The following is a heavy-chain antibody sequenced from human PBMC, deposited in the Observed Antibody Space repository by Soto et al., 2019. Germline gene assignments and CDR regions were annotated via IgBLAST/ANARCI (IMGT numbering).Heavy chain of an antibody. CDR1: GFVFKNYE. D-gene: IGHD1-20*01. V-gene: IGHV3-48*03. Sequence: GALRLSCVASGFVFKNYEMNWVRQAPGKGLEWISYISNSGNTIYVADSMRGRFTISRDNAKNSLFLQMNSLRADDTAVYYCARDIDNRDYYYGLDVWGQGTTVTVSS. CDR2: ISNSGNTI. CDR3: ARDIDNRDYYYGLDV. J-gene: IGHJ6*02.